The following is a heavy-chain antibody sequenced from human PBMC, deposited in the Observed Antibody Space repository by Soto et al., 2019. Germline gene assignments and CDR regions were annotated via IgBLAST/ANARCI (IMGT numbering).Heavy chain of an antibody. D-gene: IGHD6-19*01. CDR3: AKKSVVVAVAGGRFDY. V-gene: IGHV3-23*01. CDR2: ISGSAGST. CDR1: GFTFSSYA. J-gene: IGHJ4*02. Sequence: RLSCAASGFTFSSYAISWVRQAPGKGLEWVSAISGSAGSTYYADSVKGRFTISRDNSKNTLYLQMNSLRAEDTAVYYCAKKSVVVAVAGGRFDYWGQGTLVTV.